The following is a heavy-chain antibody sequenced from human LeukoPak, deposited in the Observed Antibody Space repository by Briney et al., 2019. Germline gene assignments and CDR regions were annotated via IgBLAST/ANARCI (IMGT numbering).Heavy chain of an antibody. CDR3: ARALMARGPMHYFDY. CDR2: MHNSGST. J-gene: IGHJ4*02. V-gene: IGHV4-59*12. Sequence: SETLSLTCTVSGGSISSYYWSWIRQSPGKGLEWIGYMHNSGSTNYNPSLKSRVTIAVDTSKNQFSLKLSSVTAADTAVYYCARALMARGPMHYFDYWGQGTLLTVSS. CDR1: GGSISSYY. D-gene: IGHD3-10*01.